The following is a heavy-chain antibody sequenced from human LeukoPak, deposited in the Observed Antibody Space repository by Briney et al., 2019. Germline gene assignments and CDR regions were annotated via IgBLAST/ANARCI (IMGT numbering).Heavy chain of an antibody. J-gene: IGHJ3*02. Sequence: GASVKVSCKASGGTFSSYAISWVRQAPGQGLEWMGGIIPIFGTANYAQKFQGRVTITTDESTSTAYMELSSLRSEDTAVYYCARSNWGYGDAFDIWGQGTMVTVSS. CDR3: ARSNWGYGDAFDI. CDR1: GGTFSSYA. D-gene: IGHD7-27*01. CDR2: IIPIFGTA. V-gene: IGHV1-69*05.